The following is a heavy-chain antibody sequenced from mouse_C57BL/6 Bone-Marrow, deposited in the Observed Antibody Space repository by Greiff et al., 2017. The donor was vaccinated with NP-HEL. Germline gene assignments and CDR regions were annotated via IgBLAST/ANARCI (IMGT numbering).Heavy chain of an antibody. Sequence: DVMLVESGGGLVQPKGSLKLSCAASGFSFNTYAMNWVRQAPGKGLEWVARIRSKSNNYATYYADSVKDRFTISRDDSESMLYLQMNNLKTEDTAMYYCVRGGYYDYGFDYWGQGTTLTVSS. J-gene: IGHJ2*01. CDR2: IRSKSNNYAT. D-gene: IGHD2-4*01. CDR1: GFSFNTYA. V-gene: IGHV10-1*01. CDR3: VRGGYYDYGFDY.